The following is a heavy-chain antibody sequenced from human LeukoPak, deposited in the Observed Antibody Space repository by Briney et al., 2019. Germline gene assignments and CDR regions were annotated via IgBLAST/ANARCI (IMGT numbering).Heavy chain of an antibody. CDR1: GGSIISSDYH. V-gene: IGHV4-39*01. CDR2: ISYSGST. D-gene: IGHD2-15*01. J-gene: IGHJ3*02. Sequence: SETLSLTCTVSGGSIISSDYHWGWVRQPPGKGLEWIGTISYSGSTDYNPSLRSRVTISVDTSNNQFSLRLGSVTAADTAVYHCARHCCSGPAKRVFDIWGQGTMVTASS. CDR3: ARHCCSGPAKRVFDI.